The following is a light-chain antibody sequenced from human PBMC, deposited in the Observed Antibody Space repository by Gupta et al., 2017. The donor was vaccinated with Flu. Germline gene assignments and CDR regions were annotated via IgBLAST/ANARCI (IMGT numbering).Light chain of an antibody. V-gene: IGLV3-25*02. CDR2: KDN. J-gene: IGLJ1*01. Sequence: SYELEHPPPLSVSPGQTFRITRAAHALTKKYAYWYQQKKPGQSPILVLFKDNKRTAGIPERFSGSSSGTTVTVTISGGKEEEEADYYCHSTDNSDAFVFGTGTKVTV. CDR3: HSTDNSDAFV. CDR1: ALTKKY.